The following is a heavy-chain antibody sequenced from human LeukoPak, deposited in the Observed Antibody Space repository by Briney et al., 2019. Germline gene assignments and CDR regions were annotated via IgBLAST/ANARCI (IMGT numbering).Heavy chain of an antibody. J-gene: IGHJ4*02. D-gene: IGHD3-22*01. CDR1: GYTFTSYY. V-gene: IGHV1-46*01. CDR3: ARDTYYYDSSGYPFDY. CDR2: FNPSGGST. Sequence: ASVKVSCKASGYTFTSYYMHWGRQAPGQGLEWMGIFNPSGGSTSYAQKFQGRVTMTRDTSTSTVYMELSSLRSEDTAVYYCARDTYYYDSSGYPFDYWGQGTLVTVSS.